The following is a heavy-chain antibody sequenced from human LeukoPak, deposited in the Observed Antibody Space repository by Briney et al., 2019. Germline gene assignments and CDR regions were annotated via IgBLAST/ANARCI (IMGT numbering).Heavy chain of an antibody. J-gene: IGHJ4*02. CDR2: INPNSGGT. CDR3: ARGGQTYYYDSSGYYPGLEFDY. Sequence: ASVKVSCKASGYTFTGYYMHWVRQAPGQGLEWMGWINPNSGGTNYAQKFQGRVTMTRDTSISTAYMELSRLRSDDTAVYYCARGGQTYYYDSSGYYPGLEFDYWGQGTLVTVSS. CDR1: GYTFTGYY. V-gene: IGHV1-2*02. D-gene: IGHD3-22*01.